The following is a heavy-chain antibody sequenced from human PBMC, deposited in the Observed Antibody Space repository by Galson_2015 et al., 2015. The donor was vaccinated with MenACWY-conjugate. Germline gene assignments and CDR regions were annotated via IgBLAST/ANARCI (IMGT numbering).Heavy chain of an antibody. CDR3: ARHPPGGRGMDV. CDR1: GYSFTNYW. Sequence: QSGAEVKKPGESLKISCQGSGYSFTNYWIAWVRQMPGKGLEWVGLINPVDSNIRYSPSFQGQVTISADESISTAYLQWSSLKAPDTAMYYCARHPPGGRGMDVWGQGTTVTVSS. CDR2: INPVDSNI. J-gene: IGHJ6*02. D-gene: IGHD1-26*01. V-gene: IGHV5-51*01.